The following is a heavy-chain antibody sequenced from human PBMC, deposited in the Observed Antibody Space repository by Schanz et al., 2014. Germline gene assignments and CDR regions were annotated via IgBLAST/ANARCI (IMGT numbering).Heavy chain of an antibody. CDR1: GFAFSTSS. J-gene: IGHJ3*02. Sequence: EVRLVESGGGLVKPGGSLRLSCEASGFAFSTSSMNWVRQAPGKGLEWLSYISRDGTTSYYADSVKGRFTLSRDNSKNSLYLEMTSLRGEDTAVYYCARENLNWEAFDIWGQGTVVTVSS. CDR2: ISRDGTTS. CDR3: ARENLNWEAFDI. V-gene: IGHV3-48*01. D-gene: IGHD7-27*01.